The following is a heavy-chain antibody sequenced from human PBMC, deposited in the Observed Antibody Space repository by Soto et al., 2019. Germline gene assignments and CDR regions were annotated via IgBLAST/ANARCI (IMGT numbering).Heavy chain of an antibody. V-gene: IGHV3-9*01. D-gene: IGHD5-12*01. CDR3: AKALGGGYNTGLDC. Sequence: GGSQRLLCESSGFTFDYDALHWRREAPGKGLEWVSTIPSNSGSIGYADSVKGRFSIFRDSARYCLYLQMNSLRAEATVLYYCAKALGGGYNTGLDCWGQGSRV. CDR2: IPSNSGSI. CDR1: GFTFDYDA. J-gene: IGHJ4*02.